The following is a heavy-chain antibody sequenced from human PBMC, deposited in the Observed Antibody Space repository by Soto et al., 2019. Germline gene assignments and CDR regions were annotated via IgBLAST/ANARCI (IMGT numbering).Heavy chain of an antibody. CDR2: IIPIFGTA. D-gene: IGHD7-27*01. CDR3: ARSPAGDSSNWFDP. J-gene: IGHJ5*02. CDR1: GGTFSSYA. V-gene: IGHV1-69*13. Sequence: SVKVSCKASGGTFSSYAISWVRQAPGQGLEWMGGIIPIFGTANYAQKFQGRVTITADESTSTAYMELSSLRSEDTAVYYCARSPAGDSSNWFDPWGQGTLVTVSS.